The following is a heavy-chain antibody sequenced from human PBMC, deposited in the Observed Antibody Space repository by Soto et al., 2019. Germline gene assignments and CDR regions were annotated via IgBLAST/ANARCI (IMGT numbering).Heavy chain of an antibody. CDR3: ARDSGSSGWWKY. CDR1: GGTFSSYA. D-gene: IGHD6-19*01. J-gene: IGHJ4*02. V-gene: IGHV1-69*06. Sequence: QVQLVQSGAEVKKPGSSVKVSCKASGGTFSSYAISWVRQAPGQGLEWMGGIIPIFGTANYAQKFQGRVTITADKSTSTAYMELSSLRSEDXXXXXXARDSGSSGWWKYWGQXTXVTVSS. CDR2: IIPIFGTA.